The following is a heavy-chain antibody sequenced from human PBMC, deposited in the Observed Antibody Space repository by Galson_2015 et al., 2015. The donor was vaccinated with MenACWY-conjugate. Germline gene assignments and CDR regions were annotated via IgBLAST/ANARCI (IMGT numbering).Heavy chain of an antibody. J-gene: IGHJ4*02. D-gene: IGHD3-3*01. Sequence: SLRLSCAVSGFTFNIYSMNWMRQAPGKGLEWVSYISSSSRTIYYADSVKGRFSISRDNAKNSLYLQMNSLRAEDTAVYYCAREFLGYWGQGTLVTVSS. CDR2: ISSSSRTI. CDR3: AREFLGY. CDR1: GFTFNIYS. V-gene: IGHV3-48*04.